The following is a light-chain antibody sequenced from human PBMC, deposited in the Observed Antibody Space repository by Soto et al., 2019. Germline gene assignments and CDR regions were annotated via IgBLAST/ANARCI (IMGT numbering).Light chain of an antibody. CDR2: LGG. J-gene: IGKJ4*01. Sequence: IVMAQSPLSLPVTPGEPASISCRSSQSLLYRDGNNYLEWYLQKPGQSPQLLVYLGGNRASGVPDRFSGSGSGTDFTLKISRVEAEDVGVYYCMQVIQNPLTFGGGTKVEIK. CDR1: QSLLYRDGNNY. CDR3: MQVIQNPLT. V-gene: IGKV2-28*01.